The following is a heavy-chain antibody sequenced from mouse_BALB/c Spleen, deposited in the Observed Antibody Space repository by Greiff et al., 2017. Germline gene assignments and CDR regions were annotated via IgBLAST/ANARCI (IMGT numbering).Heavy chain of an antibody. CDR2: IDPENGNT. V-gene: IGHV14-1*02. CDR3: DYGDCLDY. CDR1: GFNIKDYY. J-gene: IGHJ2*01. Sequence: VQLQQSGAELVRPGALVKLSCKASGFNIKDYYMCWVKQTPEQGLEWIGWIDPENGNTIYDPKFQGKTSITADTSSNTAYLQISSLTSEDTAVYYCDYGDCLDYWGQGTTVTVSA. D-gene: IGHD2-13*01.